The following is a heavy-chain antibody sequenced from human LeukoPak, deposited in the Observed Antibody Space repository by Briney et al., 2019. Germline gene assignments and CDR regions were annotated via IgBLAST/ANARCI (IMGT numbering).Heavy chain of an antibody. D-gene: IGHD6-19*01. Sequence: SETLSLTCTVSDGSISGSSYYWARIRQPPGKGLEGNVSNYYSGSTYYNPSLKSRVTISVDTSKTQFSLKLNSVTAADTAVYYCARGVAGHLHHFDYWGQGTLVTVSS. CDR1: DGSISGSSYY. CDR3: ARGVAGHLHHFDY. J-gene: IGHJ4*02. CDR2: NYYSGST. V-gene: IGHV4-39*01.